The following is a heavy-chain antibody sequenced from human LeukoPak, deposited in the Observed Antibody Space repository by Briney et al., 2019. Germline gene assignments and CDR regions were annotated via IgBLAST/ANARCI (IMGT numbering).Heavy chain of an antibody. CDR3: AEDSYYYDSSGYSRGFDY. D-gene: IGHD3-22*01. J-gene: IGHJ4*02. CDR2: IGWDGGST. CDR1: GFTFDDYA. V-gene: IGHV3-43D*03. Sequence: GGSLRLSCAASGFTFDDYAMHWVRQAPGKGLEWVSLIGWDGGSTYYADSVKGRFTISRDNSKNSLYLQMNSLRAEDTALYYCAEDSYYYDSSGYSRGFDYWGQGTLVTVSS.